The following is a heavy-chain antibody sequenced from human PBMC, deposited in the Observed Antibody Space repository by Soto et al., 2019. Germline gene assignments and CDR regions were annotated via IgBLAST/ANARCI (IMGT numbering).Heavy chain of an antibody. Sequence: EVQLVESGGGLVQPGGSLRLSCAASGIPVSSNYMTWVRQAPRKGLEWVSVLHSGGDTYYANSVKGRFTISRHDSTNTLFLQMNSLTAEDTAGYYCARDGPYYYASRMDVWGQGTTVTVSS. CDR2: LHSGGDT. D-gene: IGHD3-10*01. J-gene: IGHJ6*02. CDR3: ARDGPYYYASRMDV. V-gene: IGHV3-53*04. CDR1: GIPVSSNY.